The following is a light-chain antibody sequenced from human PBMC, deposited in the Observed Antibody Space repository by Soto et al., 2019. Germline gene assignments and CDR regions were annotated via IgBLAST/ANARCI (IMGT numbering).Light chain of an antibody. CDR3: QQLNTFPPFFT. CDR2: GAS. J-gene: IGKJ3*01. Sequence: DLQLTQSPSFLSASVGDRVTITCRASQGIRSYLAWYQQRPGKAPELLIYGASTLRPGGASRFSGSGSGTEFTLRISSLQPEDFATYFCQQLNTFPPFFTFGPGTKVDIK. CDR1: QGIRSY. V-gene: IGKV1-9*01.